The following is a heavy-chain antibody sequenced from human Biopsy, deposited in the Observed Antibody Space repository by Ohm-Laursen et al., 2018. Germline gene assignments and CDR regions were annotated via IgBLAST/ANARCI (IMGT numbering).Heavy chain of an antibody. CDR3: ARQVDFWSGYVDY. D-gene: IGHD3-3*01. CDR2: IYYSGNT. CDR1: GGSISDSTYH. V-gene: IGHV4-39*01. J-gene: IGHJ4*02. Sequence: SETLPLTCTVSGGSISDSTYHWGWIRQSPGKGLEWIGNIYYSGNTDYSPSLKSRVTISVDTSNNHFSLKLRSVTAADTAVYYCARQVDFWSGYVDYWGQGTLVAVSS.